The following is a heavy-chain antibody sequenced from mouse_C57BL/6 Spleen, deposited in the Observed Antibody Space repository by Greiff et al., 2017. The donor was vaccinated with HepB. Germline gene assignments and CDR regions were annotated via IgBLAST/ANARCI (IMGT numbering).Heavy chain of an antibody. CDR2: IYPSDSET. J-gene: IGHJ4*01. D-gene: IGHD2-4*01. V-gene: IGHV1-61*01. Sequence: QVQLQQPGAELVRPGSSVKLSCKASGYTFTSYWMDWVKQRPGQGLEWIGNIYPSDSETHYNQKFKDKATLTVDKSSSTAYMQLSSLTSEDSAVYYCAKLYDYDEGYAMDYWGQGTSVTVSS. CDR3: AKLYDYDEGYAMDY. CDR1: GYTFTSYW.